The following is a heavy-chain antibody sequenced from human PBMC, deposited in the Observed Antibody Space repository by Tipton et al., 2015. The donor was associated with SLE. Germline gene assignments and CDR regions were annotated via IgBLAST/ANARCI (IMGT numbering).Heavy chain of an antibody. Sequence: TLSLTCTVSGGSISSYYWSWIRQPPGKGLEWIGYIYYSGSTNYNPSLKSRVTISVDRSQNQFSLRLSPVSAADTAVYYCASDYSNSDYSYYYMDVWGKGTTVTVS. CDR3: ASDYSNSDYSYYYMDV. V-gene: IGHV4-59*01. J-gene: IGHJ6*03. CDR2: IYYSGST. CDR1: GGSISSYY. D-gene: IGHD4-11*01.